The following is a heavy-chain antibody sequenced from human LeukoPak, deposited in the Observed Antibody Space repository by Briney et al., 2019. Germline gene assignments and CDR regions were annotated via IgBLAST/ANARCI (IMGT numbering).Heavy chain of an antibody. Sequence: PGGSLRLSCAASGFTFSIYTLNWVRQAPGRGLEWVSSIISTSSYIYYADSVKGRFTISRDNAKNSLSLQMNSLRAEDTAVYYCASGYNYGYLFDYWGQGTLVTVSS. CDR1: GFTFSIYT. CDR2: IISTSSYI. V-gene: IGHV3-21*01. CDR3: ASGYNYGYLFDY. D-gene: IGHD5-18*01. J-gene: IGHJ4*02.